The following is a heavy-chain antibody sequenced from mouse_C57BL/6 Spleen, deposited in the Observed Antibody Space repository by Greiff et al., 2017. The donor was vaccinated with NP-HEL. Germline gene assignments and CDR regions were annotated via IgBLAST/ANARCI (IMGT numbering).Heavy chain of an antibody. CDR3: AREVTTSYFDY. V-gene: IGHV1-64*01. D-gene: IGHD2-2*01. J-gene: IGHJ2*01. CDR1: GYTFTSYW. Sequence: QVQLQQPGAELVKPGASVKLSCKASGYTFTSYWMHWVKQRPGQGLEWIGMIHPNSGSTNYNEKFKSKATLTVDKSSSTAYMQLSSLTSEDSAVYYCAREVTTSYFDYWGQGTTLTVSS. CDR2: IHPNSGST.